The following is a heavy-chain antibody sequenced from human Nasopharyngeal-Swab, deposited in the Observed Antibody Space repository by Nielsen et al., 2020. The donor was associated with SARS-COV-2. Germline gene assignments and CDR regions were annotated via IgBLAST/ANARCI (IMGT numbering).Heavy chain of an antibody. CDR3: ARDRHSGGQLLTDY. Sequence: WIRQPPGKGLEWIGYIYYSGSTNYNPSLKSRVTISVDTSKNQFSLKLSSVTAADTAVYYCARDRHSGGQLLTDYWGQGTLVTVS. V-gene: IGHV4-59*01. D-gene: IGHD2-2*01. CDR2: IYYSGST. J-gene: IGHJ4*02.